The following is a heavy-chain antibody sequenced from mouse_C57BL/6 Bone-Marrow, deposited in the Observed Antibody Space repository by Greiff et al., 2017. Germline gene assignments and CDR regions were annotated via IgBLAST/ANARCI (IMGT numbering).Heavy chain of an antibody. V-gene: IGHV1-52*01. CDR3: AKRDYTTYYFDY. J-gene: IGHJ2*01. D-gene: IGHD2-12*01. CDR1: GYTFTSYW. CDR2: IDPSDSET. Sequence: QVQLQQPGAELVRPGSSVKLSCKASGYTFTSYWLPWVKQRPIQGLAWIGNIDPSDSETHYNPKLKDKATLTVDKHSSTAYMLISSPAYEASAFYSSAKRDYTTYYFDYWGQGTTLTVSS.